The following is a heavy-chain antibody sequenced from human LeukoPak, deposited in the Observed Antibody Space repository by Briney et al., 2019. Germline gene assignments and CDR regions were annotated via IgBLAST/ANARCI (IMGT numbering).Heavy chain of an antibody. CDR2: INSDGSST. J-gene: IGHJ4*02. Sequence: GGSLRLSCIASGFIFDDYGMSWVRQAPGKGLVWVSRINSDGSSTSYADSVKGRFTISRDNAKNTLYLQMNSLRAEDTAVYYCARALDYWSQGTLVTVSS. CDR3: ARALDY. CDR1: GFIFDDYG. V-gene: IGHV3-74*01.